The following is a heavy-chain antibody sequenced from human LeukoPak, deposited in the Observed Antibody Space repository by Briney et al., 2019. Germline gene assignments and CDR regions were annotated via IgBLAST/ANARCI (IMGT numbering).Heavy chain of an antibody. D-gene: IGHD6-19*01. Sequence: GGARRLSCAASRFTFSSYRMHGVRQAPDKGLEGVAVISTDGNNEYYANSVKGRFTISRDNSKNTVYLQMTSLRTEDTAVYYCAKDQIGWAPGYVSGPLDQWGQGTLVTASS. V-gene: IGHV3-30*18. J-gene: IGHJ4*02. CDR3: AKDQIGWAPGYVSGPLDQ. CDR2: ISTDGNNE. CDR1: RFTFSSYR.